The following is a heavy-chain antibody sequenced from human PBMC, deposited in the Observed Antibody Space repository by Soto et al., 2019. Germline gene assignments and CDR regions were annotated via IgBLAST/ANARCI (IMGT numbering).Heavy chain of an antibody. CDR1: GFTFSTYG. CDR2: IRSNGGST. CDR3: ARYDSSGYYWPYYYYGMDV. J-gene: IGHJ6*02. D-gene: IGHD3-22*01. Sequence: GGSLRLSCSASGFTFSTYGMHWVRQAPGKGLECVSAIRSNGGSTCYADSVKGRFTMSRDNAKNSLYLQMNSLRAEDTAVYYCARYDSSGYYWPYYYYGMDVWGQGTTVTVSS. V-gene: IGHV3-64*04.